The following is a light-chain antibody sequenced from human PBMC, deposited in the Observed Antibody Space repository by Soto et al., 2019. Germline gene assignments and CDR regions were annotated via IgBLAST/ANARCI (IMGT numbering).Light chain of an antibody. CDR2: EVT. CDR3: TSYTSGRTLV. CDR1: SXDVGAYNY. J-gene: IGLJ2*01. V-gene: IGLV2-14*01. Sequence: QSVLTQPASVSGSPGQSITVSRTGTSXDVGAYNYVSWYQQHPGKAPKLMIYEVTNRPSGVSNRFSGSKSGNTASLTISGLQAEDEADYYCTSYTSGRTLVFGGGTKVTVL.